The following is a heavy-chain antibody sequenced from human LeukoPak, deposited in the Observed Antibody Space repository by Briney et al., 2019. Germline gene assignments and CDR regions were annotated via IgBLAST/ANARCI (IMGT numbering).Heavy chain of an antibody. V-gene: IGHV7-4-1*02. J-gene: IGHJ3*02. CDR3: ARDYPGIGVAGDAFDI. Sequence: GASVKVSCKASGYTFTRYAMNWVRQAPGQGLEWMGWINTNTGNPTYAQGFTGRFVFSLDTSVSTAYLQISSLKAEDTAVYYCARDYPGIGVAGDAFDIWGQGTMVTVSS. CDR1: GYTFTRYA. CDR2: INTNTGNP. D-gene: IGHD6-19*01.